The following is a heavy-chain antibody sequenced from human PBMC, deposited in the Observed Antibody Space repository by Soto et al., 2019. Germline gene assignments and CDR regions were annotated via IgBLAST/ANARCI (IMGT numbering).Heavy chain of an antibody. Sequence: PXXTLSLPCSVSGGSISGYHWGWIRQPPGKGLEWIGYIHDDGSTNYNPSFKSRVTISVDTSKNQFSLKMSSVTAADTAVYYCARHERDIVVVPFNYWGQGTLVTVSS. V-gene: IGHV4-59*08. J-gene: IGHJ4*02. CDR1: GGSISGYH. D-gene: IGHD2-2*01. CDR3: ARHERDIVVVPFNY. CDR2: IHDDGST.